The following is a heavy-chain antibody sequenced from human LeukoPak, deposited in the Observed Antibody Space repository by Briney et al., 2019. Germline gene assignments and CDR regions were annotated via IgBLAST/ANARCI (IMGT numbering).Heavy chain of an antibody. V-gene: IGHV3-30*02. CDR2: IRYDGGDK. CDR1: GFTFSSYN. J-gene: IGHJ5*02. Sequence: PGGSLRLSCAASGFTFSSYNMHWVRQAPGKGLEWVAFIRYDGGDKYYSDSVKGRLTVSRDNSKSTLNLQMNSLRTEDTAVYYCAKDRGSGSCSFDPWGQGTLVTVSS. D-gene: IGHD3-10*01. CDR3: AKDRGSGSCSFDP.